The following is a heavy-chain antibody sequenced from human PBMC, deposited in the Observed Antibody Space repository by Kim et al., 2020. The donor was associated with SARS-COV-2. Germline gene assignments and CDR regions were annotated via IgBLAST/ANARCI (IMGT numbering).Heavy chain of an antibody. Sequence: GSTNYSPSLKSRVTISVDKSKNQFSLKLSSVTAADTAVYYCARALGSFDLWGRGTLVTVSS. CDR2: GST. CDR3: ARALGSFDL. J-gene: IGHJ2*01. V-gene: IGHV4-4*02.